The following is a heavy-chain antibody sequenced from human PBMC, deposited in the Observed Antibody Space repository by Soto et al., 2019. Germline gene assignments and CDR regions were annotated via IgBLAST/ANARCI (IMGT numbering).Heavy chain of an antibody. D-gene: IGHD3-10*01. CDR3: ATGRVLYGSEY. CDR2: IYHTESTTY. V-gene: IGHV4-59*03. J-gene: IGHJ4*02. CDR1: GGSISSYS. Sequence: QVQLQESGPGLVKPSETLSLTCTVSGGSISSYSWSWIRQPPGRGLQWIGYIYHTESTTYNYNPALKSRVTISLDTSTNQFSLKLTSVTAADTAVYYCATGRVLYGSEYWGQGTLVTVSS.